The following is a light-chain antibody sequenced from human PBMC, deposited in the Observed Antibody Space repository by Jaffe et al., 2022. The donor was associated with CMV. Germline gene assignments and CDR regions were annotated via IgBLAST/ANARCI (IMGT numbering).Light chain of an antibody. Sequence: EIVLTQSPGTLSLSPGEGATLSCRASQSFSSGYLAWYQQKPGQAPRLLIYGASSRATGIPDRFSGSGSGTDFTLTITRLEPEDSAVYYCQQYGSSPVTFGQGTRLDIK. CDR3: QQYGSSPVT. V-gene: IGKV3-20*01. J-gene: IGKJ5*01. CDR1: QSFSSGY. CDR2: GAS.